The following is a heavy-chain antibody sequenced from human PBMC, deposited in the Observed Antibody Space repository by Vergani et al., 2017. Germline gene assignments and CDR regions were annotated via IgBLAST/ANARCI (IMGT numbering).Heavy chain of an antibody. V-gene: IGHV1-2*02. Sequence: QVQLVQSGAEVKKPGASVKVSCKASGYTFTGYYMHWVRQAPGQGLEWMGWINPNSGGTNYAQKFRGRVTMTRDTSISTAYMELSRLRSDDTAVYYCARVTGSNYYDSSGVDAFDIWGQGTMVTVSS. CDR2: INPNSGGT. D-gene: IGHD3-22*01. CDR1: GYTFTGYY. CDR3: ARVTGSNYYDSSGVDAFDI. J-gene: IGHJ3*02.